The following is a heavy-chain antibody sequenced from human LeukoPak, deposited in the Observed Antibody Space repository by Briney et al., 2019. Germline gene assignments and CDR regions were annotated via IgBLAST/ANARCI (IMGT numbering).Heavy chain of an antibody. CDR2: ISSSSSYI. J-gene: IGHJ6*03. D-gene: IGHD1-26*01. CDR1: GFTFSSYS. CDR3: ARGGSSKFYYYYMDV. V-gene: IGHV3-21*01. Sequence: GGSLRLSCAASGFTFSSYSMNWVRQAPGKGLEWVSSISSSSSYIYYADSVKGRFTISRDNAKNSLYLQMNSLRAEDTAVYYCARGGSSKFYYYYMDVWGKGTTVTVSS.